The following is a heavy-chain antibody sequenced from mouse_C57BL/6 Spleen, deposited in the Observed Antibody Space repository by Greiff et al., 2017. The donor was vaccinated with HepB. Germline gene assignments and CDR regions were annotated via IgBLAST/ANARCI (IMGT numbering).Heavy chain of an antibody. CDR2: IYPGDGDT. D-gene: IGHD1-1*01. Sequence: VKLLESGPELVKPGASVKISCKASGYAFSSSWMNWVKQRPGKGLEWIGRIYPGDGDTNYNGKFKGKATLTADKSSSTAYMQLSSLTSEDSAVYFCARLVTTVVADAMDYWGQGTSVTVSS. CDR1: GYAFSSSW. J-gene: IGHJ4*01. V-gene: IGHV1-82*01. CDR3: ARLVTTVVADAMDY.